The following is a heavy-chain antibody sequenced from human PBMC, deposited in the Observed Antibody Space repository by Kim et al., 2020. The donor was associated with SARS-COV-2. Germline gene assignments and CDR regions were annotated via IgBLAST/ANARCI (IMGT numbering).Heavy chain of an antibody. CDR2: VHQTGTT. D-gene: IGHD3-3*01. CDR3: ARGRVGVVPSPVLGLGPFWKYHYMDV. V-gene: IGHV4-34*01. CDR1: GGSFSDFS. Sequence: SETLSLTCAVFGGSFSDFSWTWIRQSPGKGLEWIGEVHQTGTTNYNPALKSRVTISLDTSKNQFSLKVASVTAADTAIYYCARGRVGVVPSPVLGLGPFWKYHYMDVWGKGATVTVS. J-gene: IGHJ6*03.